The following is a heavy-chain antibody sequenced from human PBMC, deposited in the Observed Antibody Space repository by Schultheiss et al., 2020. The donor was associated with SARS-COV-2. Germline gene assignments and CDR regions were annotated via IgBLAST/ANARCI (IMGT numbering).Heavy chain of an antibody. D-gene: IGHD6-19*01. CDR1: GGTFSSYA. V-gene: IGHV1-18*01. Sequence: ASVKVSCKASGGTFSSYAISWVRQAPGQGLEWMGWISAYNGNTNYAQKLQGRVTMTTDTSTSTAYMELRSLRSDDTAVYYCARDKIAVAGGGFDPWGQGTLVTVSS. CDR3: ARDKIAVAGGGFDP. J-gene: IGHJ5*02. CDR2: ISAYNGNT.